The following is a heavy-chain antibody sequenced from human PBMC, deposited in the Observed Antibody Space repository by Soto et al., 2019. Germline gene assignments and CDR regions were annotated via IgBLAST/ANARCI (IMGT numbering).Heavy chain of an antibody. CDR2: IIPIFGTA. Sequence: VASVKVSCKASGGTFSSYAISWVRQAPGQGLEWMGGIIPIFGTANYAQKFQGRVTITADESTSTAYMELSSLRSEDTAVYYCARGVPFEPAAHKPFDYWGQGTLVTVSS. J-gene: IGHJ4*02. V-gene: IGHV1-69*13. CDR3: ARGVPFEPAAHKPFDY. D-gene: IGHD2-2*01. CDR1: GGTFSSYA.